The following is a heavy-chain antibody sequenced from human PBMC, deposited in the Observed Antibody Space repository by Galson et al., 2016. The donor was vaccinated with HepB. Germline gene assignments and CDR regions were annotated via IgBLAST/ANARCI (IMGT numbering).Heavy chain of an antibody. CDR1: GGSFNTYA. CDR2: IIPTFDTP. V-gene: IGHV1-69*06. CDR3: ARDRTLYYDTIGYSGAFDI. J-gene: IGHJ3*02. Sequence: SVKVSCKASGGSFNTYAINWLRQAPGQGLEWMGGIIPTFDTPIYAQTFQDRVTISADKPTSTAYRELSSLTSEDTALYSCARDRTLYYDTIGYSGAFDIWGQGTMVTVSS. D-gene: IGHD3-22*01.